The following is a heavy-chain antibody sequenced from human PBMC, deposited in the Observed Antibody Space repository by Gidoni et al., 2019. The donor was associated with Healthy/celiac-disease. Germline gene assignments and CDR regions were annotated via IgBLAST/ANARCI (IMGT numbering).Heavy chain of an antibody. CDR2: ISYDGSNK. CDR1: GFTFSRYA. V-gene: IGHV3-30-3*01. CDR3: ARDGVGGIAAAGSYYYYYMDV. J-gene: IGHJ6*03. D-gene: IGHD6-13*01. Sequence: QVQLVESGGGVVQPGRSLRLSCAASGFTFSRYAMHWVRQAPGKGLEWVAVISYDGSNKYYADSVKGRFTISRDNSKNTLYLQMNSLRAEDTAVYYCARDGVGGIAAAGSYYYYYMDVWGKGTTVTVSS.